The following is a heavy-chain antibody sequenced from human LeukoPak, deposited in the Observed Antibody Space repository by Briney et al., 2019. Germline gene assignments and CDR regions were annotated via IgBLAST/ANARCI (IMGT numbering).Heavy chain of an antibody. CDR1: GFTFSSYS. CDR3: ARGPIPDNQYDY. CDR2: ISSSSSYI. Sequence: PGGSLRLSCAASGFTFSSYSMNWVRQAPGKGLEWVSSISSSSSYIYYADSVKGRFTITRDNAKNSLYLQMNSLRAEDTAVYCCARGPIPDNQYDYWGQGTLVTVSS. D-gene: IGHD1-14*01. V-gene: IGHV3-21*01. J-gene: IGHJ4*02.